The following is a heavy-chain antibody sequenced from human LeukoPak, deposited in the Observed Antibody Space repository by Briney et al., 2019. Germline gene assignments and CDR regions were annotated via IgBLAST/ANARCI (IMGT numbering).Heavy chain of an antibody. CDR1: AGSISSHY. CDR2: VFYSGNT. J-gene: IGHJ6*03. D-gene: IGHD4-17*01. V-gene: IGHV4-59*08. Sequence: PSETLSLTCTVSAGSISSHYWSWIRQPPGKGLEWIGDVFYSGNTNYNPSLKSRVTIAVDTSKNQFSMWLNSVTAADAAVYYCARLNPDYGSRAYYYMDVWGKGTTVTVSS. CDR3: ARLNPDYGSRAYYYMDV.